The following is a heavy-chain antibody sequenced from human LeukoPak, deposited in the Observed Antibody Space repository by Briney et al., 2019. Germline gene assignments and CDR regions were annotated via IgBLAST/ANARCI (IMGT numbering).Heavy chain of an antibody. Sequence: GESLRLSCAASGFTFSSYEMNWVRQAPGKGLEWVSYISSNGSTIYYADSVKGRFTISRDNAKNSLYLQMNSLRAEDTAVYYCAELGITMIGGVWGKGTTVTISS. CDR1: GFTFSSYE. V-gene: IGHV3-48*03. CDR2: ISSNGSTI. D-gene: IGHD3-10*02. CDR3: AELGITMIGGV. J-gene: IGHJ6*04.